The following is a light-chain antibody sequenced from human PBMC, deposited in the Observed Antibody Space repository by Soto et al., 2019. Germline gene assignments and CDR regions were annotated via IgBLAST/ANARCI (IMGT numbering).Light chain of an antibody. CDR1: SSDVGAYNH. J-gene: IGLJ3*02. V-gene: IGLV2-14*01. Sequence: QSALTQPASVSGSPGQSITISCTGTSSDVGAYNHVSWCQQYPGKAPKLIIYEVTYRPSGISDRFSGSKSGNTASLTISGLQADDEADYYCNSFTTSNTWVFGGGTQLTVL. CDR3: NSFTTSNTWV. CDR2: EVT.